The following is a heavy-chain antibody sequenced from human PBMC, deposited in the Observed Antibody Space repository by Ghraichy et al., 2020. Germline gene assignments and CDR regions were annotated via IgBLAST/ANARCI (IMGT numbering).Heavy chain of an antibody. CDR2: ISSSSSYI. CDR1: GFTFSSYS. D-gene: IGHD2-21*02. Sequence: GGSLRLSCAASGFTFSSYSMNWVRQAPGKGLEWVSSISSSSSYIYYADSVKGRFTISRDNAKNSLYLQMNSLRAEDTAVYYCARDQRVVTSGWYFDLWGRGTLVTVSS. CDR3: ARDQRVVTSGWYFDL. V-gene: IGHV3-21*01. J-gene: IGHJ2*01.